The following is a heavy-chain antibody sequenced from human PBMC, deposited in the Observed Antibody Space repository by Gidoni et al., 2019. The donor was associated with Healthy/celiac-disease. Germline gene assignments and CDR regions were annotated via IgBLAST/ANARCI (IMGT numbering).Heavy chain of an antibody. V-gene: IGHV4-34*01. J-gene: IGHJ3*02. D-gene: IGHD3-10*01. CDR1: GGSFSGYY. Sequence: QVQLQQWGAGLLKPSETLSLNCAVYGGSFSGYYWSWIRQPPGEGLKWIGEINHSGRTKYTPSLKSRVTISVDTSTNQFSLKLSSVTAADTAVYYCARVDAYGSGSYLGAFDIWGQGTMVTVSS. CDR2: INHSGRT. CDR3: ARVDAYGSGSYLGAFDI.